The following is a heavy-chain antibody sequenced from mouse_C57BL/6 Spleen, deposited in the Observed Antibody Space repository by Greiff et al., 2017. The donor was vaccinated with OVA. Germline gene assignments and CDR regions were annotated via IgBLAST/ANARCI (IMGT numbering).Heavy chain of an antibody. J-gene: IGHJ2*01. V-gene: IGHV1-26*01. CDR1: GYTFTDYY. D-gene: IGHD1-1*01. CDR2: INPNNGGT. Sequence: VQLQQSGPELVKPGASVKISCKASGYTFTDYYMNWVKQSHGKSLEWIGDINPNNGGTSYNQKFKGKATLTVDKSSSTAYMELNSLTSEDSAVYYCARAPNYYGSSYVDYWGQGTTLTVSS. CDR3: ARAPNYYGSSYVDY.